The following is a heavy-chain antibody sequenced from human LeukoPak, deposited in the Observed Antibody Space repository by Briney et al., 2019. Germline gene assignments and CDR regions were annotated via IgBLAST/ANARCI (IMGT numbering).Heavy chain of an antibody. V-gene: IGHV1-2*02. CDR1: GYTFTGYY. Sequence: ASVKVSCKASGYTFTGYYMHWVRQAPGQGLEWMGWINPNSGGTNYAQKFQGRVTMTRDTSISTAYMELSRLRSDDTAVYYCARGLYCSSASCSLGGFDYWGQGTLVTVSS. CDR2: INPNSGGT. J-gene: IGHJ4*02. CDR3: ARGLYCSSASCSLGGFDY. D-gene: IGHD2-2*01.